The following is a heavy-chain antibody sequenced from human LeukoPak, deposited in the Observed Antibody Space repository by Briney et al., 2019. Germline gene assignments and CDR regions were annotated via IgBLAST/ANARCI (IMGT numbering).Heavy chain of an antibody. Sequence: SETLSLTCTVSGGSISSSSYYWGWIRQPPGKGLEWIGSIYYSGSTYYNPSLKSRVTISVDTSKNQFSLKLSSVTAADTAVYYCTTSRTNGCSSPSCYTDYWGQGTLVTVSS. D-gene: IGHD2-2*02. CDR3: TTSRTNGCSSPSCYTDY. J-gene: IGHJ4*02. CDR1: GGSISSSSYY. CDR2: IYYSGST. V-gene: IGHV4-39*01.